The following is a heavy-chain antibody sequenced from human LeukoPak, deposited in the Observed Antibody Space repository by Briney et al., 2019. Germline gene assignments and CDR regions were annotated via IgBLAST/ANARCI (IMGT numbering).Heavy chain of an antibody. J-gene: IGHJ4*02. D-gene: IGHD1-26*01. CDR2: IYYSGST. Sequence: SETLSLTCTVSGDSISSSSYYWGWIRQPPGKGLEWIGSIYYSGSTYYNPSLKSRVTISVDTSKNQFSLKLSSVTAADTAVYYCVGGSYGFDYWGQGTLVTVSS. CDR3: VGGSYGFDY. CDR1: GDSISSSSYY. V-gene: IGHV4-39*07.